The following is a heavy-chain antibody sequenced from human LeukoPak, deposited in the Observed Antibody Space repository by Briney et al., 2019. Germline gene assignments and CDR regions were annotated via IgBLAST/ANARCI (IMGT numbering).Heavy chain of an antibody. V-gene: IGHV1-3*01. CDR3: ARDVVVVAARGYYYYGMDV. D-gene: IGHD2-15*01. J-gene: IGHJ6*02. CDR2: INAGNGNT. CDR1: GYTFTSYA. Sequence: GASVKVSCKASGYTFTSYAMHWVRQAPGQRLEWMGWINAGNGNTKYSQKFQGRVTITRDTSASTAYMELRSLRSDDTAVYYCARDVVVVAARGYYYYGMDVWGQGTTVTVSS.